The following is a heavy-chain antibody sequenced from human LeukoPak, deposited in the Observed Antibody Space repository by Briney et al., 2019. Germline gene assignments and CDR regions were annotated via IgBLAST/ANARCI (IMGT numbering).Heavy chain of an antibody. CDR3: ARTDSSSWYYY. CDR2: INHSGST. J-gene: IGHJ4*02. D-gene: IGHD6-13*01. CDR1: GGSFSGYY. V-gene: IGHV4-34*01. Sequence: SETLSLTCAVYGGSFSGYYWSWIRQPPGKGLEWIGEINHSGSTNYNPSLKSRVTISVDRSKNQFSLKLSSVTAADTAVYYCARTDSSSWYYYWGQGTLVTVSS.